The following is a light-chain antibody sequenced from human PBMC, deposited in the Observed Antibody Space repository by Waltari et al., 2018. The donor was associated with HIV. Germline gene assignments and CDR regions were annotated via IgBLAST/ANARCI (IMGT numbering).Light chain of an antibody. CDR1: NSNNGTNY. CDR3: AAWDDSLSGRV. V-gene: IGLV1-47*01. CDR2: KDN. J-gene: IGLJ3*02. Sequence: QSVLTQAPSASGTPGQRVTISCSGSNSNNGTNYGYWYQQLPGTAPKLLIYKDNQRPSGAPDRFSGSKSDTSASLAISGLRSEDEADYFCAAWDDSLSGRVFGGGTKLTVL.